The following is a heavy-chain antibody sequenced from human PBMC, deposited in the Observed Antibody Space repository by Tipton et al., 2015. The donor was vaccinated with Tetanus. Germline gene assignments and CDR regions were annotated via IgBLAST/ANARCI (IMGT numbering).Heavy chain of an antibody. CDR3: GTLVRGVRLTRVIEH. D-gene: IGHD3-10*01. CDR2: ISHSSNTI. J-gene: IGHJ5*02. CDR1: GFSFSDSF. V-gene: IGHV3-11*01. Sequence: QVQLVQSGGGLVKTGGSLRLSCAASGFSFSDSFMGWIRQAPGKGLEWVSYISHSSNTIYVADSVTGRLTPSRDHAKNSLYFRMDNLRVEDTAVYYCGTLVRGVRLTRVIEHWGQGTMVTVSS.